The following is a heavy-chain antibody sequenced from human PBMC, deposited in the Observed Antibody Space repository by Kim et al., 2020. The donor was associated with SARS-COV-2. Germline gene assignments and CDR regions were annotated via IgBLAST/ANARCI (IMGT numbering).Heavy chain of an antibody. CDR3: ARHPTSRCSSGWFKGYYYYCGMDV. Sequence: GESLKISCKGSGYSFTSYWISWVRQMPGKGLEWMGRIDPSDSYTNYSPSFQGHVTISADKSSSTAYLQWSSLKASDTAMHYCARHPTSRCSSGWFKGYYYYCGMDVWGQGTTVTVSS. CDR1: GYSFTSYW. J-gene: IGHJ6*02. D-gene: IGHD6-19*01. CDR2: IDPSDSYT. V-gene: IGHV5-10-1*01.